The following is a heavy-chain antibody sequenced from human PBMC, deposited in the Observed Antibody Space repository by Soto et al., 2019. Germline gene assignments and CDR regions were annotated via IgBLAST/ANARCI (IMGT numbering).Heavy chain of an antibody. CDR2: IYYSGST. Sequence: SETLSLTCTVSGGSISSSSYYWGWIRQPPGKGLEWIGSIYYSGSTYYNPSLKSRVTISVDTSKNQFSLKLSSVTAADTAVYYCARPDDSGYDHYYYMDVWGKGTTVTVSS. CDR1: GGSISSSSYY. V-gene: IGHV4-39*01. D-gene: IGHD5-12*01. J-gene: IGHJ6*03. CDR3: ARPDDSGYDHYYYMDV.